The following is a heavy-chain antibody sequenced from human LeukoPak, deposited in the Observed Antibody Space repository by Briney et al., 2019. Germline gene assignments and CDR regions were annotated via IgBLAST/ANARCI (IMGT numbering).Heavy chain of an antibody. Sequence: SETLSLTCTVSGGSLSSYYWSWIRQPPGKGLEWIGYIYYSGSTNYNPSLKSRVTISVDTYKKQFSLKLSSVTAADTAVYYCARHRDGYSYEGFDYWGQGTLVTVSS. CDR3: ARHRDGYSYEGFDY. J-gene: IGHJ4*02. D-gene: IGHD5-24*01. V-gene: IGHV4-59*08. CDR2: IYYSGST. CDR1: GGSLSSYY.